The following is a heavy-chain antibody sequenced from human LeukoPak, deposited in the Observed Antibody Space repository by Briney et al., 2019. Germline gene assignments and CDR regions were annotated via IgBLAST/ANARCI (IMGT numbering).Heavy chain of an antibody. D-gene: IGHD2-2*01. CDR3: AKKISHRYRLLAFDY. J-gene: IGHJ4*02. CDR2: ISGSGGST. Sequence: PGGSLRLSCAASGFTFSSYAMSWVRQAPGKGLEWVSAISGSGGSTYYADSVKGRFTISRDNSKNTLYLQMNSLRAEDTAVYYCAKKISHRYRLLAFDYWGQGTLVTVSS. CDR1: GFTFSSYA. V-gene: IGHV3-23*01.